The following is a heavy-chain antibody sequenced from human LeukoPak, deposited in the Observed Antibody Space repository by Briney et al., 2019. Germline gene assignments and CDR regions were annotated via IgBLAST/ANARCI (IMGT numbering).Heavy chain of an antibody. J-gene: IGHJ4*02. Sequence: ASVKVSCKASGYTFKTYSFTWVRQAPGQGLEWMGRISAYNGDTNYAQKFQGRVALTADTLTRTGYMELTSLRSDDTAVYYGAFRGVIPNYFDYWRQGSLVTVSS. V-gene: IGHV1-18*01. CDR3: AFRGVIPNYFDY. CDR1: GYTFKTYS. CDR2: ISAYNGDT. D-gene: IGHD3-10*01.